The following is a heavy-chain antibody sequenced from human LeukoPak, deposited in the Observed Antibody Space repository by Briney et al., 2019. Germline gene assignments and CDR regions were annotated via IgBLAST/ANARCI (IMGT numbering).Heavy chain of an antibody. J-gene: IGHJ3*02. CDR3: ARVQRVWLVGAFDI. Sequence: ASVKVSCKASGYTFTSYGISWVRQAPGQGLEWMGWINPNSGGTNYAQKFQGRVTMTRDTSISTAYMELSRLRSDDTAVYYCARVQRVWLVGAFDIWGQGTMVTVSS. CDR1: GYTFTSYG. D-gene: IGHD6-19*01. CDR2: INPNSGGT. V-gene: IGHV1-2*02.